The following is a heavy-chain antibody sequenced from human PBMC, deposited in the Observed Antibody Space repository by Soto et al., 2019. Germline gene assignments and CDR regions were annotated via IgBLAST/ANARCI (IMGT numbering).Heavy chain of an antibody. CDR1: GYTFSRYY. V-gene: IGHV1-46*03. CDR2: INPIDDST. CDR3: ARVRYCNGAGCYGEDFDY. D-gene: IGHD2-2*01. Sequence: ASVKVSCKASGYTFSRYYMHWVRQAPGQGLEWMGIINPIDDSTNYAQRFQGRVIMTRDTSTGTVYMELGSLSSEDTAVYYCARVRYCNGAGCYGEDFDYWGQGTLVTVSS. J-gene: IGHJ4*02.